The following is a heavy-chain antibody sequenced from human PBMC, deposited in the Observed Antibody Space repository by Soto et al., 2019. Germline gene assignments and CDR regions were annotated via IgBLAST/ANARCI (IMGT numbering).Heavy chain of an antibody. CDR2: IDSSGRP. CDR3: ARARHYYDCVFAL. CDR1: GGSISTSGYF. V-gene: IGHV4-39*07. J-gene: IGHJ5*02. D-gene: IGHD5-12*01. Sequence: SETLSLTCTVSGGSISTSGYFWGWIRQPPGKALEWIGSIDSSGRPHYNGRITISPDTSRNTFSLKLSSVTAADTAVYYCARARHYYDCVFALCGQGILVPVAS.